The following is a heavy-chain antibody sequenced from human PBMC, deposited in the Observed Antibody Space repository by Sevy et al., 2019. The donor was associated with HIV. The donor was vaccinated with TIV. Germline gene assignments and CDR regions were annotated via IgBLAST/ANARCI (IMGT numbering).Heavy chain of an antibody. Sequence: SETLSLTCSASDDSITSTIWWSWVRQPPGKGLEWIGEIYPSGKVNYNPSLKSRVTTSVDMSKSQFSLKLTSVTAADTAVYYCAREGTPAAFDYWAQGTLVTVSS. V-gene: IGHV4-4*02. CDR3: AREGTPAAFDY. CDR2: IYPSGKV. J-gene: IGHJ4*02. CDR1: DDSITSTIW. D-gene: IGHD6-25*01.